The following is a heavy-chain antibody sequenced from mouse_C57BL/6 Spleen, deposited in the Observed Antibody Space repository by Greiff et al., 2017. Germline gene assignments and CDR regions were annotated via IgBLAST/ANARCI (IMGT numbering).Heavy chain of an antibody. CDR3: ARSEIYYDYDGDMDY. V-gene: IGHV1-4*01. CDR2: INPSSGYT. D-gene: IGHD2-4*01. J-gene: IGHJ4*01. CDR1: GYTFTSYT. Sequence: QVQLQQSGAELARPGASVKMSCKASGYTFTSYTMHWVKQRPGQGLEWIGYINPSSGYTKYNQKFKDKATLTADKSSSTAYMQLSSLTSEDSAVYYCARSEIYYDYDGDMDYWGQGTSVTVSS.